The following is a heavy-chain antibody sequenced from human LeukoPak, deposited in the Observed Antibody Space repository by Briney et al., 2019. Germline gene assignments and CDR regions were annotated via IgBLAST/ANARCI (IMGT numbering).Heavy chain of an antibody. CDR1: GGSISSYY. V-gene: IGHV4-59*12. Sequence: SETLSLTCTVSGGSISSYYWSWIRQPPGKGLEWIGYIYYSGSTNYNPSLKSRVTISVDTSKNQFSLKLSSVTAADTAVYYCARGRVVMVRGVRTSNWFDPWGQGTLVTVSS. D-gene: IGHD3-10*01. J-gene: IGHJ5*02. CDR3: ARGRVVMVRGVRTSNWFDP. CDR2: IYYSGST.